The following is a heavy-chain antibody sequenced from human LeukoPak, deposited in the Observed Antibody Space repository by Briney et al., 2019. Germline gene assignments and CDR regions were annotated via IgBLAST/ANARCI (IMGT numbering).Heavy chain of an antibody. CDR2: ISSSSSTI. CDR3: ARDSPTYYDYVWGSYYYYMDV. D-gene: IGHD3-16*01. Sequence: GGSLRLSCAASGFTFSSYSMNWVRQAPGKGLEWVSYISSSSSTIYYADSVKGRFTISRDNAKNSLYLQMNSLRAEDTAVYYCARDSPTYYDYVWGSYYYYMDVWGKGTTVTVSS. V-gene: IGHV3-48*01. J-gene: IGHJ6*03. CDR1: GFTFSSYS.